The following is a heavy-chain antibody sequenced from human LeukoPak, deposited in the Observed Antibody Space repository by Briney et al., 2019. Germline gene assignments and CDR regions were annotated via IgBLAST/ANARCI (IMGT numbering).Heavy chain of an antibody. J-gene: IGHJ4*02. Sequence: ASGTVCFTSSAYTFTSNYMHWVRQAPAPGHEWVGIINPSGGSTSYAQKFTGRVTMTRNTSTSTVYMERSSLRAEDTGVYYCARDSSGWYGIDYWGQGTLVTVSS. V-gene: IGHV1-46*01. D-gene: IGHD6-19*01. CDR3: ARDSSGWYGIDY. CDR2: INPSGGST. CDR1: AYTFTSNY.